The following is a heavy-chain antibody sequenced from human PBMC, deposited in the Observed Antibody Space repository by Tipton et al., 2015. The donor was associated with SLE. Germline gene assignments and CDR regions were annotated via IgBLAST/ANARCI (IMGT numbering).Heavy chain of an antibody. CDR2: IYSGGST. J-gene: IGHJ3*02. Sequence: SLRLSCAASGFTVSSNYMSWVRQAPGKGLEWVSVIYSGGSTYYADSVKGRFTISRDNSKNTLYLQMNSLRAEDTAVYYCARDRSWGSGSAFDIWGQGTMVTVSS. V-gene: IGHV3-66*02. D-gene: IGHD3-10*01. CDR3: ARDRSWGSGSAFDI. CDR1: GFTVSSNY.